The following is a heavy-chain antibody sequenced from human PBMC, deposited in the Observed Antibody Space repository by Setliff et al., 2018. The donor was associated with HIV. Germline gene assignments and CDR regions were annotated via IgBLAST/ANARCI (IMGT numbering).Heavy chain of an antibody. V-gene: IGHV3-23*01. CDR3: ASARIPTGGTSTSLDY. CDR2: IRDNGIST. CDR1: GFIFNNYG. Sequence: GGSLRLSCAASGFIFNNYGMSWVRRAPGKGLEWVSGIRDNGISTYYADSVTGRFTISRDNSKNTLFLQLNTLRPEDTAVYYCASARIPTGGTSTSLDYWGQGALVTVSS. J-gene: IGHJ4*02. D-gene: IGHD1-1*01.